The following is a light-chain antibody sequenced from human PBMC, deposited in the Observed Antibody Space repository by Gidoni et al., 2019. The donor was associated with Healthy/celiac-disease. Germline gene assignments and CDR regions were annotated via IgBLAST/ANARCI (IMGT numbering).Light chain of an antibody. J-gene: IGKJ1*01. CDR3: LKDYNYPRT. CDR2: AAS. CDR1: QGIRND. V-gene: IGKV1-6*01. Sequence: AIQLTQSPSSLSASVGDRVTITCRASQGIRNDLGWYQQKPGKAPKLLIYAASRLQSGVPSRFSGSGAGKDFTITISSLQHEDVATYYCLKDYNYPRTFGQGTKVEIK.